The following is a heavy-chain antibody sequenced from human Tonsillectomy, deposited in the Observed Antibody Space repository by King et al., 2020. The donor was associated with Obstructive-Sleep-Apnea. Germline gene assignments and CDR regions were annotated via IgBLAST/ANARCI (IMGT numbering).Heavy chain of an antibody. D-gene: IGHD3-10*01. Sequence: VQLVESGGGLVKPGGSLRLSCAASGFIVSDYDINWVRRAPVKGLEWVSSITTISHYIYYADSVKGRFTISRDNANNLVYLQMSSLIAQDTAMYYCTSALGSRALRDNWFDLWGQGTLVTVSS. CDR2: ITTISHYI. CDR1: GFIVSDYD. J-gene: IGHJ5*02. CDR3: TSALGSRALRDNWFDL. V-gene: IGHV3-21*01.